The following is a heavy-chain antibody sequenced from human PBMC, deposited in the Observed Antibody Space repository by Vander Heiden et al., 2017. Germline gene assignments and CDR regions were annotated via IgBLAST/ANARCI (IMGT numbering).Heavy chain of an antibody. CDR3: ARNRGSSSWFVNQGYFDY. CDR1: VFAVGSYW. J-gene: IGHJ4*02. D-gene: IGHD6-13*01. Sequence: EVPLVESGGGLVQLGGPLRLACAAPVFAVGSYWVSLVRQAPGKGVEWVANIKQDGSEKYYVDSVKGRFTISRDNAKNSLYLQMNSLRAEDTAVYYCARNRGSSSWFVNQGYFDYWGQGTLVTVSS. V-gene: IGHV3-7*01. CDR2: IKQDGSEK.